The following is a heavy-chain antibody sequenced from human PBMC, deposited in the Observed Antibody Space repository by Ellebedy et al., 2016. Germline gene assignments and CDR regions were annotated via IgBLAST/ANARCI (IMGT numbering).Heavy chain of an antibody. Sequence: GESLKISXQGSGYSFTNYWIGWVRQMPGKGLEWMGIVYPGDSDTRYSPSFQGQVTISANKSISTAYLQWSSLKASDTAMDYCARQGSGSSIPLDYWGQGTLVTVSP. V-gene: IGHV5-51*01. CDR3: ARQGSGSSIPLDY. CDR2: VYPGDSDT. J-gene: IGHJ4*02. D-gene: IGHD3-10*01. CDR1: GYSFTNYW.